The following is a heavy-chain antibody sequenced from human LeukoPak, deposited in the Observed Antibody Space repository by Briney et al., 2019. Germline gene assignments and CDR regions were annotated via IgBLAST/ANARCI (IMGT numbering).Heavy chain of an antibody. Sequence: PSETLSLTCSVSGGSVSSSSYYWGWIRQPPGKGLEWIGSIYYSGGTYYNPSLKSRVIISVDTSKNQFSLRLTSVTAADTAVYYCARDRATAGSIGWFDPWGQGTLVTVSS. D-gene: IGHD6-13*01. CDR3: ARDRATAGSIGWFDP. CDR1: GGSVSSSSYY. V-gene: IGHV4-39*07. CDR2: IYYSGGT. J-gene: IGHJ5*02.